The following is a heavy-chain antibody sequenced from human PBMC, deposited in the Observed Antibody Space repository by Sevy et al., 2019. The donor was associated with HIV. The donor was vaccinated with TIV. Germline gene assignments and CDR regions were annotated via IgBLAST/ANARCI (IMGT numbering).Heavy chain of an antibody. CDR3: ARWRGTRITMIVVVVTGYFDY. D-gene: IGHD3-22*01. V-gene: IGHV4-34*01. J-gene: IGHJ4*02. Sequence: SETLSLTCAVYGGSFSDYSWSWIRQPPGKGLEWIGEINHSGSTNYNPSLKSRVTISVDTSKNQFSLKLSSVTAADTXXXYCARWRGTRITMIVVVVTGYFDYWGQGTLVTVSS. CDR1: GGSFSDYS. CDR2: INHSGST.